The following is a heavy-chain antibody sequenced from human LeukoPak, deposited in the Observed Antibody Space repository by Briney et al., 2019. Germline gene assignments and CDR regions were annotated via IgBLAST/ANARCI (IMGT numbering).Heavy chain of an antibody. CDR3: ARIVIRGTTADGGDY. J-gene: IGHJ4*02. Sequence: GASGKLSCKSSGHTFTNCDINWVRQACGPGLEWMGWMNPNSGNTGYAWKFQGRVTMTRDTSINTAYMDLSSLRSDDTAVYYCARIVIRGTTADGGDYWGQGTLVTVSS. CDR1: GHTFTNCD. CDR2: MNPNSGNT. V-gene: IGHV1-8*02. D-gene: IGHD1-14*01.